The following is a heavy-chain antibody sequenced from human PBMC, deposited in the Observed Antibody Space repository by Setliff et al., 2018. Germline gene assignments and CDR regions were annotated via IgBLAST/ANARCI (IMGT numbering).Heavy chain of an antibody. CDR3: AADTFDSNAQAFDY. D-gene: IGHD3-22*01. V-gene: IGHV3-64*02. Sequence: GGSLRLSCEASGFTFSSFSMHWVRQAPGKGLEYVSATGGNDGLTYYADSVKGRFTISRDNSKNVLYLQLNSLNTEDTAVYYCAADTFDSNAQAFDYWGQGTLVTVSS. CDR2: TGGNDGLT. CDR1: GFTFSSFS. J-gene: IGHJ4*02.